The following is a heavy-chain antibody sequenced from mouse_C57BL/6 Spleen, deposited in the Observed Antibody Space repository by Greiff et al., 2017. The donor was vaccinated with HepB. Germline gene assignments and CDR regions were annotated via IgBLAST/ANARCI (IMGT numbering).Heavy chain of an antibody. D-gene: IGHD2-2*01. CDR1: GFTFSDYG. Sequence: EVMLVESGGGLVKPGGSLTLSCAASGFTFSDYGMHWVRQAPEQGLEWVAYISSGSSTIYYADTVKGRFTISRDNAKNTLFLQMTSLRSEDTAMYYCARGDGYVYAMDYWGQGTSVTVSS. V-gene: IGHV5-17*01. CDR2: ISSGSSTI. CDR3: ARGDGYVYAMDY. J-gene: IGHJ4*01.